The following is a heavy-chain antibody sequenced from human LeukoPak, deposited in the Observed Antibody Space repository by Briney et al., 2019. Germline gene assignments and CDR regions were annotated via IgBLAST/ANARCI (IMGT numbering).Heavy chain of an antibody. CDR3: AKDKEDIVVVPAANSNYYYYYMDV. Sequence: GGSLRLSCAASGFTFSSYSMNWVRQAPGKGLEWVSSISGSNSYIYYPDSMKGRFTISRDNSKNTLYLQMNSLRAEDTAVYYCAKDKEDIVVVPAANSNYYYYYMDVWGKGTTVTISS. V-gene: IGHV3-21*01. CDR1: GFTFSSYS. D-gene: IGHD2-2*01. J-gene: IGHJ6*03. CDR2: ISGSNSYI.